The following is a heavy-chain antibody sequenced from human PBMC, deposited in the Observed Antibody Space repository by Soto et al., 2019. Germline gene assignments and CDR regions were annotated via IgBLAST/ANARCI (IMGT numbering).Heavy chain of an antibody. CDR1: GYTFTSYG. CDR3: ARDRSLWFGELSPFDY. Sequence: GASVKVSCKASGYTFTSYGMSWVRQAPGQGLEWMGWISAYNGNTNYAQKLQGRVTMTTDTSTSTAYMELRSLRSDDTAVYYCARDRSLWFGELSPFDYWGQGTLVTVSS. D-gene: IGHD3-10*01. V-gene: IGHV1-18*01. J-gene: IGHJ4*02. CDR2: ISAYNGNT.